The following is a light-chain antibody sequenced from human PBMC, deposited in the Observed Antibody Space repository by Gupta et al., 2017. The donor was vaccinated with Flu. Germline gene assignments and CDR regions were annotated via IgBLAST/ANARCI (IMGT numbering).Light chain of an antibody. CDR3: YSYATSSTPWL. Sequence: QTALTQPASVSGSTGKSITISCTGTSSDVGGSKYVSWYELHPGKAPKLIIFEISHRPSGVSNRFSGSKSGNTASLTISGLQADDEADYYCYSYATSSTPWLFGGGTKLTVL. CDR1: SSDVGGSKY. V-gene: IGLV2-14*01. J-gene: IGLJ3*02. CDR2: EIS.